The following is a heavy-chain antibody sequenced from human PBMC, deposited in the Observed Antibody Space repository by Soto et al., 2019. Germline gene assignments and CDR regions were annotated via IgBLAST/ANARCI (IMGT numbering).Heavy chain of an antibody. CDR3: ARDLGGCSAGSGRYHWFVP. V-gene: IGHV1-69*01. CDR1: GDTFSNYA. J-gene: IGHJ5*02. CDR2: IIPIYGTT. Sequence: QVQLVQSGAEVKKPGSSVKVSCKASGDTFSNYAVSWVRQAPGQGREWRGGIIPIYGTTNYAQNFQDRVTITADESTSKAYMELSSLRSEETAEYYCARDLGGCSAGSGRYHWFVPWGQGTLVTVS. D-gene: IGHD2-15*01.